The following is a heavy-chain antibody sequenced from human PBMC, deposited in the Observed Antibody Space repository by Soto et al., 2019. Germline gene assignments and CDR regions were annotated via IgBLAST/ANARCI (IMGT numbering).Heavy chain of an antibody. V-gene: IGHV3-23*01. J-gene: IGHJ4*02. CDR3: ARGGVRGTTSRGQVYN. CDR1: GFTFSNFA. D-gene: IGHD1-7*01. Sequence: EVQLLESGGGLVQPGGSLRLSCAASGFTFSNFAMFWVRQAPGKGLEWVSSISRTGGAAHYADSVNGRFTISRDNSKSSLYLQMNSLRAEDTAVYYCARGGVRGTTSRGQVYNWGQGTLVTVSS. CDR2: ISRTGGAA.